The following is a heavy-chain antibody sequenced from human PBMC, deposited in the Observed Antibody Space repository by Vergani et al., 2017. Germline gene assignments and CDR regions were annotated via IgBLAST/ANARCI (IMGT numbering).Heavy chain of an antibody. D-gene: IGHD3-3*01. CDR2: INPSGGST. Sequence: QVQLVQSGAEVKKPGASVKVSCKASGYTFTSYYMHWVRQAPGQGLEWMGIINPSGGSTSYAQKFQGRVTMTRDTYTSTVYMELSSLRSEDTAVYYCAREPTNYDFWSGYENWGQGTLVTVSS. J-gene: IGHJ4*02. V-gene: IGHV1-46*03. CDR1: GYTFTSYY. CDR3: AREPTNYDFWSGYEN.